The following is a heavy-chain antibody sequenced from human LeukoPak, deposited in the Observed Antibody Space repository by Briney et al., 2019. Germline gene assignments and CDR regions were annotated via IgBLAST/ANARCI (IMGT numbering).Heavy chain of an antibody. Sequence: SETLSLTCTVFGGSMSSSSYWWGWIRRPPGKGLEWIGSMSNSGRSYYNPSLKSRVTISVDTSNNQFSLKLSPVTATDTAVYYCARHFAPVRTAGSGNWFDPRGQGTLVTVSS. J-gene: IGHJ5*02. CDR3: ARHFAPVRTAGSGNWFDP. CDR1: GGSMSSSSYW. V-gene: IGHV4-39*01. D-gene: IGHD2-2*01. CDR2: MSNSGRS.